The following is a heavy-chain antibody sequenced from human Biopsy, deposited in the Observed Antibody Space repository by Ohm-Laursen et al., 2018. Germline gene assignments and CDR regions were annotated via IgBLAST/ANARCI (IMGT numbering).Heavy chain of an antibody. CDR3: AKASGYSSGWPIDY. CDR1: GFTFENYA. V-gene: IGHV3-9*01. D-gene: IGHD6-19*01. J-gene: IGHJ4*02. CDR2: ISWNSGSV. Sequence: SLRLSCAAYGFTFENYAMNWVRQAPGKGLEWVSGISWNSGSVVYADSVKGRFTISRDNAKSSLYLQMHSLRAEDTAFYYCAKASGYSSGWPIDYWGQGNLVTVSS.